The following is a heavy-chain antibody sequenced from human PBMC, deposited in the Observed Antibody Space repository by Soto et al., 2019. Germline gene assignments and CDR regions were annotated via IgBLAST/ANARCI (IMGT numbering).Heavy chain of an antibody. CDR3: ARYPSYFDWPIPYNMDV. D-gene: IGHD3-9*01. Sequence: GGSLRLSCTASEFTFGDYAMSWFRQAPGKGLEWVGFIRSKAYGGTTEYAASVKGRFTISRDDSKSIAYLQMNSLKTEDTAVYYCARYPSYFDWPIPYNMDVWGQGTTVTVSS. CDR2: IRSKAYGGTT. V-gene: IGHV3-49*03. CDR1: EFTFGDYA. J-gene: IGHJ6*02.